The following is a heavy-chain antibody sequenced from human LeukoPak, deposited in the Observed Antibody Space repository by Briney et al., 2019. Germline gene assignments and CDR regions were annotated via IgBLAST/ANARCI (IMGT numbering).Heavy chain of an antibody. J-gene: IGHJ3*02. CDR1: GFXFSNAW. CDR2: IKTKTDGGTT. D-gene: IGHD1-26*01. V-gene: IGHV3-15*01. CDR3: TTEVLEGATDGTFDS. Sequence: PGGSLRLSCAASGFXFSNAWMSWVRQAPGKGLEWVGRIKTKTDGGTTDYAAPVKGRFTISRDDSKNTLYLLMNSLKTEDTAVYYCTTEVLEGATDGTFDSCSQGRMVTVSA.